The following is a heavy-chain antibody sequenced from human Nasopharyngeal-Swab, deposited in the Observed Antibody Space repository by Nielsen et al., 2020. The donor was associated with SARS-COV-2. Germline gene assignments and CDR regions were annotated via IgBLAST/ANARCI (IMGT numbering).Heavy chain of an antibody. J-gene: IGHJ4*02. CDR1: GDSVSSNSAA. CDR2: TYYRSTWNN. CDR3: ARGSHNSGWF. Sequence: SQTLSLTCAISGDSVSSNSAAWHWIRQSASRGLEWLGRTYYRSTWNNDYAVSVKSRIIINPDTSKNQFSLQLNSVTPEDTAVYYCARGSHNSGWFWGRGTLVTVSS. V-gene: IGHV6-1*01. D-gene: IGHD6-19*01.